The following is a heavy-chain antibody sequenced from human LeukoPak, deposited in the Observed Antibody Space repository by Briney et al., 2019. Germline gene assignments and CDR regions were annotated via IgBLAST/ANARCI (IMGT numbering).Heavy chain of an antibody. Sequence: PGGSLRLSCAASGFTFSSYAMSWVRQAPGKGLEWVSSISGSGGSIYYADSVKGRFTISRDNSKSTLYLQMNSLRAEDTAIYYCAKEAVPAAGPFDYWGQGTLVTVSS. D-gene: IGHD6-13*01. V-gene: IGHV3-23*01. CDR2: ISGSGGSI. CDR3: AKEAVPAAGPFDY. CDR1: GFTFSSYA. J-gene: IGHJ4*02.